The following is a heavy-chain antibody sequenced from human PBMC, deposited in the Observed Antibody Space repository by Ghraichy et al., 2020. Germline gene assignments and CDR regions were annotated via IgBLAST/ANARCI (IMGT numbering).Heavy chain of an antibody. D-gene: IGHD3-16*02. CDR1: GFTFSNYW. V-gene: IGHV3-7*01. CDR3: ASGVLSYDYVCGSYPLDS. CDR2: IKQDESEK. Sequence: GGSLRLSCAAFGFTFSNYWMTWVRQAPGRGLEWVANIKQDESEKYYVDSVKGRFTISRDNAKNLLFLQMNSLRAEDTAVYYCASGVLSYDYVCGSYPLDSWGQGTLVTVSS. J-gene: IGHJ4*02.